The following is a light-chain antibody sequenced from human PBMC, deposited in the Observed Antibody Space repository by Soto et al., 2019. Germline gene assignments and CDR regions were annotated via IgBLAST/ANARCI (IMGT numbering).Light chain of an antibody. Sequence: RVMTQSPDTLSVSPGESATLSCRASETVRSNLAWYQQKPGQAPRLLIYAASTRATGIPARFIGNGSGTEFTLTISSLQSEDFAVYYCQQYNNWWTFGQGTKGEIK. V-gene: IGKV3D-15*01. CDR1: ETVRSN. CDR2: AAS. CDR3: QQYNNWWT. J-gene: IGKJ1*01.